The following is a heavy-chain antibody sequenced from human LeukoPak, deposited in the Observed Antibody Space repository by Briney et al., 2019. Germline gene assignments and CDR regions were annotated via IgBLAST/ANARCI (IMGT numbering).Heavy chain of an antibody. D-gene: IGHD6-13*01. CDR3: AREETYSSSWTVFDY. CDR1: GFTFSNFW. J-gene: IGHJ4*02. V-gene: IGHV3-7*01. CDR2: IKQDGSEK. Sequence: GGSLRLSCAASGFTFSNFWMSWVRQAPGKGLEWVANIKQDGSEKYYVDSLKGRFTISRDNAKNSLYLQINSLRAEDTAVYYCAREETYSSSWTVFDYWGQGTLVTVSS.